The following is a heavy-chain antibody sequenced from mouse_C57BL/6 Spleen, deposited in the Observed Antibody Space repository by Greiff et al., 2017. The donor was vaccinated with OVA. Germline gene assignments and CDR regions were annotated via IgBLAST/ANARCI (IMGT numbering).Heavy chain of an antibody. Sequence: VQLQESGPGLVQPSQSLSITCTVSGFSLTSYGVHWVRQSPGKGLEWLGVIWSGGSTDYNAAFISRLSISKDNSKSQVFFKMNSLQADDTAIYYCASYGNYDWFAYWGQGTLVTVSA. J-gene: IGHJ3*01. D-gene: IGHD2-1*01. CDR2: IWSGGST. CDR3: ASYGNYDWFAY. CDR1: GFSLTSYG. V-gene: IGHV2-2*01.